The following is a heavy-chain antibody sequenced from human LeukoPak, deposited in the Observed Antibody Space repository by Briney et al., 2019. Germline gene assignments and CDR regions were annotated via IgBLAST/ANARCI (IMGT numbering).Heavy chain of an antibody. Sequence: SQTLSLTCTVSGGSINSDNSYWSWIRQPAGKGLEWIGRIYANGSANYNPSLKSRVTISVDTSKNQFSLKLRSVTAADTAVYYCARGVHRLTRPTTVTTGLDVWGHGTMVTVSS. J-gene: IGHJ3*01. CDR2: IYANGSA. D-gene: IGHD4-17*01. CDR3: ARGVHRLTRPTTVTTGLDV. V-gene: IGHV4-61*02. CDR1: GGSINSDNSY.